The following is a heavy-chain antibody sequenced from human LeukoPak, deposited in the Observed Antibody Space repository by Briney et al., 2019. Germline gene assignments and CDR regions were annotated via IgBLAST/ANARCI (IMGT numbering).Heavy chain of an antibody. CDR2: VSGSDGST. D-gene: IGHD6-13*01. CDR3: AKIAAAAYGGAYYSDY. CDR1: GFTFSSYA. Sequence: PGGSLRLSCAASGFTFSSYAMNWDRQAPGKGLEWVSGVSGSDGSTYYADSVKGRFTISRDNSGNTVFLQMNSLRAEDTAVYYCAKIAAAAYGGAYYSDYWGQGTLVTVSS. J-gene: IGHJ4*02. V-gene: IGHV3-23*01.